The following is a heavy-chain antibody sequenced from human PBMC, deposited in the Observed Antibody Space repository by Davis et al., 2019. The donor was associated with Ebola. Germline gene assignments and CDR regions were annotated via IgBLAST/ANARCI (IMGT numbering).Heavy chain of an antibody. D-gene: IGHD2-8*01. CDR2: INPHNGNT. CDR3: ARGHCTNNVCSTVGWYDP. CDR1: GYTFTNYG. J-gene: IGHJ5*02. Sequence: AASVKVSCKASGYTFTNYGITWVRQAPGQGLEWMGWINPHNGNTNYAQNVQGRVIMTSDTATTTAYMEVGSLRSDDTAVYYCARGHCTNNVCSTVGWYDPWGQGTLVTVSS. V-gene: IGHV1-18*04.